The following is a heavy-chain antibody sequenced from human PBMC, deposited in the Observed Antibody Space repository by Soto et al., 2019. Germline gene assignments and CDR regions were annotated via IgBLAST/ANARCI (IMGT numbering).Heavy chain of an antibody. V-gene: IGHV3-30*18. Sequence: GGSLRLSCAASGFTFSSYGMHWVRQAPGKGLEWVAVISYDGSNKYYADSVKGRFTISRDNSKNTLYLQMNSLRAEDTAVYYCAKDPFLSFIAAAGDAFDIWGQGTMVTVSS. CDR2: ISYDGSNK. CDR1: GFTFSSYG. J-gene: IGHJ3*02. CDR3: AKDPFLSFIAAAGDAFDI. D-gene: IGHD6-13*01.